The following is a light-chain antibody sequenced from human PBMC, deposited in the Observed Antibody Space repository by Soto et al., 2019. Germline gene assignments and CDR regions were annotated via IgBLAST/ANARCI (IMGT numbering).Light chain of an antibody. V-gene: IGLV2-14*01. Sequence: QSVLTQPASVSGSPGQSVTISCTGPRSDIGDSNFISWYQHSPGKAPRLLIYEVNNRPSGVSKRFSGSKAGNTASLTISGLLPEDQADSSRASFTSGTILVFGGGTKVTVL. CDR2: EVN. CDR1: RSDIGDSNF. CDR3: ASFTSGTILV. J-gene: IGLJ1*01.